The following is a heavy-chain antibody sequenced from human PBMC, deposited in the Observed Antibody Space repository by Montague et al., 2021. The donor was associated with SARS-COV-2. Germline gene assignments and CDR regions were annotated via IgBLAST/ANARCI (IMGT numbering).Heavy chain of an antibody. CDR2: ITWDSATL. D-gene: IGHD3-22*01. V-gene: IGHV3-9*01. CDR3: AKDFDYYDSSGYFDY. J-gene: IGHJ4*02. Sequence: SLRLCFAASGFTFGDHAMHWVRQAPGKGPEWISGITWDSATLGYADSVKGRFTISRDNAKNSLYLQMNSLRAEDTALYYCAKDFDYYDSSGYFDYWGQGTLVTVSS. CDR1: GFTFGDHA.